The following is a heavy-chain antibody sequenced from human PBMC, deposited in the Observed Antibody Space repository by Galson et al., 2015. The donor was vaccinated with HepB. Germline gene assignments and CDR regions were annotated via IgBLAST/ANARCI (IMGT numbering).Heavy chain of an antibody. J-gene: IGHJ6*03. D-gene: IGHD1-7*01. V-gene: IGHV5-51*01. CDR1: GYSFTSYW. CDR3: ARHDNWNLGSRHITNWFDPWSQGALVTVSSGPYYYYYMDV. Sequence: QSGAEVKKPGESLKISCKGSGYSFTSYWIGWVRQMPGKGLEWMGIIYPGDSDTRYSPSFQGQVTISADKSISTAYLQWSSLKASDTAMYYCARHDNWNLGSRHITNWFDPWSQGALVTVSSGPYYYYYMDVWGKGTTVTVSS. CDR2: IYPGDSDT.